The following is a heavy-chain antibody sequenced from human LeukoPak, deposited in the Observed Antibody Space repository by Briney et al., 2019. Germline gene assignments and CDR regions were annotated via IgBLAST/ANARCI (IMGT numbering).Heavy chain of an antibody. CDR1: GFTFNNYV. J-gene: IGHJ4*02. CDR2: ICSDSRII. V-gene: IGHV3-48*04. CDR3: ARDFRNTGFDY. Sequence: GGSLRLSCVASGFTFNNYVMTWVRQAPGKGLEWISYICSDSRIIHYADSVKGRFTISRDNGKNSLYLQMNSLRAEDTAVYYCARDFRNTGFDYWGQGTLVTVSS. D-gene: IGHD4-17*01.